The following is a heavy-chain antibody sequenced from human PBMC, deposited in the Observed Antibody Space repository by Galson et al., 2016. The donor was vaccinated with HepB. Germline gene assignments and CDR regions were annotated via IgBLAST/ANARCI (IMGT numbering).Heavy chain of an antibody. CDR3: ARSASFYLKN. J-gene: IGHJ4*02. Sequence: SLRLSCAASGFIFSDYYMAWIRQAPGKGLEWVSYISHNSGSTKFADSVKGRFSISRDNAKNSLYLEMNNLRVDDTALYFCARSASFYLKNWGQGTLVTVSS. CDR2: ISHNSGST. D-gene: IGHD2/OR15-2a*01. CDR1: GFIFSDYY. V-gene: IGHV3-11*06.